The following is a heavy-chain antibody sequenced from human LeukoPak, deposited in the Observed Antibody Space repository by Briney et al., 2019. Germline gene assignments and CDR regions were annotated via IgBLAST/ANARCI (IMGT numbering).Heavy chain of an antibody. CDR3: AREQEGSSGWYNWFDP. J-gene: IGHJ5*02. Sequence: PSETLSLTCTASGGSISSYYWSWLRQPPGKGLEWIGYIYYSGSTNYNPSLKSRVTISVDTSKNQFSLKLSSVTAADTAVYYCAREQEGSSGWYNWFDPWGQGTLVTVSS. CDR1: GGSISSYY. V-gene: IGHV4-59*01. D-gene: IGHD6-19*01. CDR2: IYYSGST.